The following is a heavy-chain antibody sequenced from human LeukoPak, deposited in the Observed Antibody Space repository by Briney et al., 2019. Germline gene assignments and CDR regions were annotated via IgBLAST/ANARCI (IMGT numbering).Heavy chain of an antibody. Sequence: GGSLKISCAASGFTFSNYAMGWVRQAPGEGLEWVSALSGDGSSRYYADSVRGRFTISRDNSKNTLFLQMNDLRAEDTAVYYCAKVSGPSGFDAFDIWGQGTMVTVSS. D-gene: IGHD3-22*01. CDR3: AKVSGPSGFDAFDI. J-gene: IGHJ3*02. CDR1: GFTFSNYA. V-gene: IGHV3-23*01. CDR2: LSGDGSSR.